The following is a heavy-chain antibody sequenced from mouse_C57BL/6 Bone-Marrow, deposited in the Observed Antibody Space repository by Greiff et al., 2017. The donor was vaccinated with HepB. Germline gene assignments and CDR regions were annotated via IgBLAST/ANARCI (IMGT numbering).Heavy chain of an antibody. CDR1: GYTFTSYW. CDR3: ARSKNYYSNWFDY. D-gene: IGHD2-5*01. V-gene: IGHV1-50*01. CDR2: IDPSDSYT. Sequence: QVQLQQPGAELVKPGASVKLSCKASGYTFTSYWMQWVKQRPGQGLEWIGEIDPSDSYTNYNQKFKGKATLTVDTSSSTAYMQLSSLTSEDSAVYYGARSKNYYSNWFDYWGQGTTLTVSS. J-gene: IGHJ2*01.